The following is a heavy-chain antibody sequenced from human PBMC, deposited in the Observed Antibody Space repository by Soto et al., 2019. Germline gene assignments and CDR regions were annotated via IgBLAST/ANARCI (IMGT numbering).Heavy chain of an antibody. J-gene: IGHJ5*02. CDR1: GGSISSSSYY. CDR2: IYYSGST. D-gene: IGHD2-2*01. V-gene: IGHV4-39*01. CDR3: ARRLASVSRYMYCSSTSCSGEWFDP. Sequence: QLQLQESGPGLVKPSETLSLTCTVSGGSISSSSYYWGWIRQPPGKGLEWIGSIYYSGSTYYNPSLTSRVTISVDTSKNQFSLKLSSVTAADTAVYYCARRLASVSRYMYCSSTSCSGEWFDPWGQGTLVTVSS.